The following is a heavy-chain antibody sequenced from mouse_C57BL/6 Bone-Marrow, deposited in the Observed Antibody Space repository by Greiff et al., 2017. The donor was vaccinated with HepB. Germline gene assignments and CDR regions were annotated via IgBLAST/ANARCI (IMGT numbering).Heavy chain of an antibody. CDR2: INPNNGGT. Sequence: EVQVVESGPELVKPGASVKIPCKASGYTFTDYNMDWVKQSHGKSLEWIGDINPNNGGTIYNQKFKGKATLTVDKSSSTAYMELRSLTSEDTAVYYCARRNYGNYGYFDVWGTGTTVTVSS. CDR3: ARRNYGNYGYFDV. D-gene: IGHD2-1*01. CDR1: GYTFTDYN. V-gene: IGHV1-18*01. J-gene: IGHJ1*03.